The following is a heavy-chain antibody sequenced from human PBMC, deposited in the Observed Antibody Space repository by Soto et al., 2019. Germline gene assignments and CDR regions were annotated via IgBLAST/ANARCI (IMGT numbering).Heavy chain of an antibody. CDR3: AHHPYDYISP. Sequence: QITLKESGPTLVKPTQTLTLTCTFSGFSLSTSGVGVGWIRQPPGKALEWLALIYWDDDKRYSPSLKSRLAITKDTTKNQVVLTLTNMDPMDTATYDCAHHPYDYISPWGHGTLVIVSS. CDR2: IYWDDDK. J-gene: IGHJ5*02. CDR1: GFSLSTSGVG. V-gene: IGHV2-5*02. D-gene: IGHD3-16*01.